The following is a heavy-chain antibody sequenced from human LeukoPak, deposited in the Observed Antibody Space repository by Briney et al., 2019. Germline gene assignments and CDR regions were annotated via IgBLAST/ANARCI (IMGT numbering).Heavy chain of an antibody. D-gene: IGHD6-19*01. V-gene: IGHV4-34*01. CDR3: ARGPYSSGWYTGGRDY. CDR2: INHSGST. Sequence: SQTLSLTCAVYGESFSGYYWSWIRQPPGKGLEWIGEINHSGSTNYNPSLKSRVTISVDTSKNQFSLKLSSVTAADTAVYYCARGPYSSGWYTGGRDYWGQGTLVTVFS. J-gene: IGHJ4*02. CDR1: GESFSGYY.